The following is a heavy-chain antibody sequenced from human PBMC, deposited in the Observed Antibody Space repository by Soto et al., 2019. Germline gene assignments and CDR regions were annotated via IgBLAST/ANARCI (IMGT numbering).Heavy chain of an antibody. CDR2: INAGNGNT. CDR3: ARGGSLYWYFDL. J-gene: IGHJ2*01. D-gene: IGHD1-26*01. V-gene: IGHV1-3*01. Sequence: QVQLVQSGAEVKKPGASVKVSCKASGYTFTNYAMHWVRQAPGQRLEWMGWINAGNGNTKYSQKFQGRVTITRDTSASTAYMELSSLRSEATAVYYCARGGSLYWYFDLGGRGTLVTVSS. CDR1: GYTFTNYA.